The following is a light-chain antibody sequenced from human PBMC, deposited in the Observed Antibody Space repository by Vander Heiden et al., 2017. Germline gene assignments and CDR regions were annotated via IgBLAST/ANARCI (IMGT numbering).Light chain of an antibody. Sequence: QSALTQPASVSGSPGQSITISCTGTSSDVGGYNYVSWYQQHPGKAPKLIIYDVSNRPSGVSNRFSGSKSGNTASLTISGLQSEDEADYHCSSYTSSSTSWVFGGGTKLTGL. CDR3: SSYTSSSTSWV. CDR1: SSDVGGYNY. J-gene: IGLJ3*02. V-gene: IGLV2-14*03. CDR2: DVS.